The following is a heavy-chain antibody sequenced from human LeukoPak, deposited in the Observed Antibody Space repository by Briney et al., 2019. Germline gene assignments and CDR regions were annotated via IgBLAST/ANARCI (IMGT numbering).Heavy chain of an antibody. V-gene: IGHV4-30-4*01. CDR1: GGSISSGDYY. J-gene: IGHJ1*01. D-gene: IGHD3-22*01. CDR3: ARGYYYDSSGYSLFYFQH. Sequence: PSETLPLTCTVSGGSISSGDYYWSWIRQPPGKGLEWIGYIYYSGSTYYNPSLKSRVTISVDTSKNQFSLKLSSVTAADTAVYYCARGYYYDSSGYSLFYFQHWGQGTLVTVSS. CDR2: IYYSGST.